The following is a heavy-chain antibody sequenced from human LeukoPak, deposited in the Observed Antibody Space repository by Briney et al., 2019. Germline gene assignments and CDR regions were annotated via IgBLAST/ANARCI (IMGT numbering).Heavy chain of an antibody. J-gene: IGHJ4*02. CDR2: INHSGST. Sequence: SETLSLTCAVYGGSFSGYYWSWIRQPPGKGLEWIGEINHSGSTNYNPSLKSRVTISVGTSKNQFSLKLSSVTAADTAVYYCARAGRSRPYDYWGQGTLVTVSS. D-gene: IGHD6-19*01. V-gene: IGHV4-34*01. CDR1: GGSFSGYY. CDR3: ARAGRSRPYDY.